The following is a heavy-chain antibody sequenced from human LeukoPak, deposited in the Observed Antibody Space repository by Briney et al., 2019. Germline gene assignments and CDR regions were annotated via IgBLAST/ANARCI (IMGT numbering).Heavy chain of an antibody. J-gene: IGHJ3*02. D-gene: IGHD2-2*01. V-gene: IGHV4-34*01. CDR1: GGSFSGYY. CDR3: ARARPIVVVPAAPSEIAFDI. Sequence: SETLSLTCAVYGGSFSGYYWSWIRQPPGKGLEGIGEINHRGSTNYNPSLKTRVTISVDTSKNQFSLKLSSVTAAETAVYYCARARPIVVVPAAPSEIAFDIWGQGTMVTVSS. CDR2: INHRGST.